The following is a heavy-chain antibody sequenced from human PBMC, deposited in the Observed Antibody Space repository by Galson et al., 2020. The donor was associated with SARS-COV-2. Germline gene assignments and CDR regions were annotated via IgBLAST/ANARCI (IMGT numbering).Heavy chain of an antibody. CDR2: ISSSGSTI. CDR1: GFTFSDYY. J-gene: IGHJ6*02. CDR3: ARDLVVVAATTYYDGMDV. V-gene: IGHV3-11*01. Sequence: KIGESLKISCAASGFTFSDYYMSWIRQAPGQGLEWVSYISSSGSTIYYADSVKGRFTISRDNAKNSLYLQMNSLRAEDTAVYYCARDLVVVAATTYYDGMDVWGQGTTVTVSS. D-gene: IGHD2-15*01.